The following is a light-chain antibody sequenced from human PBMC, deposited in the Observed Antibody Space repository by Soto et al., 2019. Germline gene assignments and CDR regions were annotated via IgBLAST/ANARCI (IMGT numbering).Light chain of an antibody. CDR3: LQYDTSPLT. CDR1: QSISSRK. V-gene: IGKV3-20*01. CDR2: GAS. Sequence: IVLAQPPGTLSLPPRERGTLSCRPSQSISSRKIAWFQQKPGQAPRLLMYGASSRGTGIPDRFSGGGSGTDFTLTISRLEPEDFAVYYCLQYDTSPLTFGGGPKVDIK. J-gene: IGKJ4*01.